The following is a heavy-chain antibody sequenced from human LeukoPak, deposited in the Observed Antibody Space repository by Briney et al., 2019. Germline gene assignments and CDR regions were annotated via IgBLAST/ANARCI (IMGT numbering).Heavy chain of an antibody. CDR3: EKDAQRGFDYSNSLEY. J-gene: IGHJ4*02. CDR2: IWNDGTNR. Sequence: GRSLRLSCAASGFTFSHYGMHWVRQAPGKGLEWVAVIWNDGTNRYYGDSVKGRFTISRDDSKNTVYLQMNGLRAGDTAVYYCEKDAQRGFDYSNSLEYWGQGTLVTVSS. D-gene: IGHD4-11*01. CDR1: GFTFSHYG. V-gene: IGHV3-33*06.